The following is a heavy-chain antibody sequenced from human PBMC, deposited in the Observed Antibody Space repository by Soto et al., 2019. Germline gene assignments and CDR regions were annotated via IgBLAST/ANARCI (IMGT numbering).Heavy chain of an antibody. CDR2: ISGSGAGA. Sequence: PGGSLRLSCAASGFTFSSYAMSCVRQAPGKGLEWVSAISGSGAGASYADSVQGRFTISRDNSNNTLYLQMNSLRAEDTAIYSCVREASGWYSRGSFDFWGRGTMVTVSS. J-gene: IGHJ3*01. V-gene: IGHV3-23*01. CDR1: GFTFSSYA. D-gene: IGHD6-19*01. CDR3: VREASGWYSRGSFDF.